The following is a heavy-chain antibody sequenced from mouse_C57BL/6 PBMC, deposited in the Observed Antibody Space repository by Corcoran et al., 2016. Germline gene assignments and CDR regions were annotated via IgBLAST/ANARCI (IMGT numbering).Heavy chain of an antibody. CDR1: GYTFTDYY. Sequence: EVQLQQSGPELVKHGASVKISCKASGYTFTDYYMNWVKQSHGKSLEWIGDINPNNGGTSYNQKFKGKATLTVDKSSSTAYMELRSLTSEDSAVYYCARDDYDYCDYWGQGTTLTVSS. CDR3: ARDDYDYCDY. CDR2: INPNNGGT. V-gene: IGHV1-26*01. J-gene: IGHJ2*01. D-gene: IGHD2-4*01.